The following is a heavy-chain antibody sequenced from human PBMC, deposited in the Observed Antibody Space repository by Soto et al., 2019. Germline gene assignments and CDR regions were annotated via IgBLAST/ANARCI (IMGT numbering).Heavy chain of an antibody. J-gene: IGHJ5*02. CDR3: ARIHYYGSGSDAPGKLPFNWFDP. CDR1: GGTFSSYA. CDR2: IIPILGTA. V-gene: IGHV1-69*10. D-gene: IGHD3-10*01. Sequence: SVKVSCKASGGTFSSYAIIWVRQAPGQGLEWMGGIIPILGTANYAQKFQGRVTITADKSTSTAYMELSSLRSEDTAVYYCARIHYYGSGSDAPGKLPFNWFDPWGQGTLVTVSS.